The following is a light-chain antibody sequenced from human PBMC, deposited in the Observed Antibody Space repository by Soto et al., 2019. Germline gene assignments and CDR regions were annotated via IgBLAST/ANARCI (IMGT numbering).Light chain of an antibody. CDR3: QVWDSSSDHVV. J-gene: IGLJ2*01. Sequence: SYELTQPPSVSVAPGKTARITCGGNNVRSKSVNWYQQKPGQAPVLVIYYDSDRPSGIPERFSGSNSGNTATLTISRVEAGDEDDYYCQVWDSSSDHVVFGGGTKLTVL. V-gene: IGLV3-21*04. CDR2: YDS. CDR1: NVRSKS.